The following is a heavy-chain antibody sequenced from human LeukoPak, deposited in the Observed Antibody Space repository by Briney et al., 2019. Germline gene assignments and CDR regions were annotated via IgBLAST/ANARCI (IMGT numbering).Heavy chain of an antibody. V-gene: IGHV3-53*01. CDR1: GFTVSSNS. D-gene: IGHD5-12*01. CDR2: IYSDNT. CDR3: ARGAANSGPFDY. Sequence: GGSLRLSCTVSGFTVSSNSMSWVRQAPGKGLEWVSFIYSDNTHCSDSVKGRFTISRDNSKNTLYLQMNSLRAEDTAVYYCARGAANSGPFDYWGQGTLVTVSS. J-gene: IGHJ4*02.